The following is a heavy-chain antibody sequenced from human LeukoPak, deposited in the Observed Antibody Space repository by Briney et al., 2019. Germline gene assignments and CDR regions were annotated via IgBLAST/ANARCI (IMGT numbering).Heavy chain of an antibody. CDR2: ISGSGGST. Sequence: GGSLRLSCAASGFTFSSYGMSWVRQAPGKGLEWVSAISGSGGSTNYADSVKGRFTISRDNAKNSLYLQMNSLRAENTAVYYCARVGASGTADYWGQGTLVTVSS. CDR1: GFTFSSYG. CDR3: ARVGASGTADY. J-gene: IGHJ4*02. D-gene: IGHD4/OR15-4a*01. V-gene: IGHV3-23*01.